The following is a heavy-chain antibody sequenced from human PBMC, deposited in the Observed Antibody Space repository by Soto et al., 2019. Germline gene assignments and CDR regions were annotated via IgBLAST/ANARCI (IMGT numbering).Heavy chain of an antibody. CDR3: ARPLWRDDYNWGYFDL. V-gene: IGHV3-30-3*01. J-gene: IGHJ2*01. Sequence: QVQLVESGGGVVQPGRSLRLSCAASGFTFSSYAMHWVRQAPGKGLERVAGISYDGSNKYYADSVKGRFTISRDTSKNTLYLQMNSLRAEDTAVYYCARPLWRDDYNWGYFDLWGRGTLVTVSS. CDR1: GFTFSSYA. D-gene: IGHD4-4*01. CDR2: ISYDGSNK.